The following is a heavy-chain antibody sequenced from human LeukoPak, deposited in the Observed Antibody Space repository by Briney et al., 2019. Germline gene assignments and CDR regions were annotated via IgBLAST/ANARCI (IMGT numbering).Heavy chain of an antibody. CDR2: IIPIFGTT. Sequence: ASVKVSCKASGGTVNNYSISWVRQAPGQGLEWMAGIIPIFGTTNYAQKFQGRVTITADESTSTTYMELSSLRSDDTAVYYCATYSSSNYYYYAMDVWGQGTTVTVSS. J-gene: IGHJ6*02. CDR1: GGTVNNYS. CDR3: ATYSSSNYYYYAMDV. V-gene: IGHV1-69*13. D-gene: IGHD6-6*01.